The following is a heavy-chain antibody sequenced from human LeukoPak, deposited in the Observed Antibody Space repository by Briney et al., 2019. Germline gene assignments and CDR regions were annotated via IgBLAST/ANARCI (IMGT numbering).Heavy chain of an antibody. J-gene: IGHJ4*02. V-gene: IGHV4-39*01. CDR2: ISFNGFT. D-gene: IGHD4/OR15-4a*01. Sequence: SETLSLTCNVSAGSIGSSSYYWAWIRQPPGKGLEWIGSISFNGFTIYNPSLKNRVTLSLDVSKNQFSLKLSSVTAADTAVYYCARQNYGAAPLRYWGQGTLVTVSS. CDR3: ARQNYGAAPLRY. CDR1: AGSIGSSSYY.